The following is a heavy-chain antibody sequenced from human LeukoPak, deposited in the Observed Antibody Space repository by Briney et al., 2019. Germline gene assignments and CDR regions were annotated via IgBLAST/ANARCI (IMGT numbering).Heavy chain of an antibody. Sequence: PGRSLRLSCAACGFTFSTYAMHWVRQAPGKGLEWVAVISYDDGSHKFYADSVKGRFTISRDNSKNTVYLQMKSLRVEDTAVYYCARDLAGAIWGQGTLVTVSS. V-gene: IGHV3-30*01. CDR2: ISYDDGSHK. CDR3: ARDLAGAI. J-gene: IGHJ4*02. CDR1: GFTFSTYA. D-gene: IGHD6-13*01.